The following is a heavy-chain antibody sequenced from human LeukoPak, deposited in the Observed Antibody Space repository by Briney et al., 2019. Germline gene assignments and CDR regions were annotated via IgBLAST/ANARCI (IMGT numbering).Heavy chain of an antibody. D-gene: IGHD1-26*01. J-gene: IGHJ3*02. CDR2: INPNSGGT. CDR3: ARNRVGAPHWDAFDI. Sequence: GASVKVSCKASGYTFTGYYMHWVRQAPGQGLEWMGWINPNSGGTNYAQKFQGRVTMTRDTSISTAYMELSRLRSDDTAVYYCARNRVGAPHWDAFDIWGQGTMVTVSS. V-gene: IGHV1-2*02. CDR1: GYTFTGYY.